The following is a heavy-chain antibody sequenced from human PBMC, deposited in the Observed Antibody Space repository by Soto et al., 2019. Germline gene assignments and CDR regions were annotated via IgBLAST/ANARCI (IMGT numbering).Heavy chain of an antibody. CDR2: ISWNSGSI. CDR1: GFTFDDYA. CDR3: AKDIGDTIFGVVIAYFDY. J-gene: IGHJ4*02. Sequence: EVQLVESGGGLVQPGRSLRLSCAASGFTFDDYAMHWVRQAPGKGLEWVSGISWNSGSIGYADSVKGRFTISRDNAKNSLYLQMNSLRAEDTALYYCAKDIGDTIFGVVIAYFDYWGQGTLVTVSS. V-gene: IGHV3-9*01. D-gene: IGHD3-3*01.